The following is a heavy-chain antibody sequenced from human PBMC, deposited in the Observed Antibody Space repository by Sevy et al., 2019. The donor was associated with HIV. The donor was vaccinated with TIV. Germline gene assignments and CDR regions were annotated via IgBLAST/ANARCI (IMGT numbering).Heavy chain of an antibody. CDR1: GFTFSNYG. CDR2: IFSDGNYQ. D-gene: IGHD6-19*01. J-gene: IGHJ4*02. Sequence: GGSLRLSCSTFGFTFSNYGMHGVRQAPGRGLEWVAAIFSDGNYQYYADSVKGRVTISRDNSKNTLYLQMSSLRADDTAMYYCARESGSGWYVDSWGRGTLVTVSS. CDR3: ARESGSGWYVDS. V-gene: IGHV3-33*08.